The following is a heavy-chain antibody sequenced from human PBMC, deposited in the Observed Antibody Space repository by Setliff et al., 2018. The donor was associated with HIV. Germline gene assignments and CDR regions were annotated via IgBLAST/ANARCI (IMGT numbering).Heavy chain of an antibody. J-gene: IGHJ4*02. Sequence: SETLSLTCTVSGDSISSSTYYWGWIRQPPGRGLEWIGSIFYTGFTYYSPSLESRVTMSVDTSKNQFSLRVRSVTAADTAVYYCARLPLRSGSPIDYWGQGTLVTVSS. V-gene: IGHV4-39*07. D-gene: IGHD1-26*01. CDR2: IFYTGFT. CDR1: GDSISSSTYY. CDR3: ARLPLRSGSPIDY.